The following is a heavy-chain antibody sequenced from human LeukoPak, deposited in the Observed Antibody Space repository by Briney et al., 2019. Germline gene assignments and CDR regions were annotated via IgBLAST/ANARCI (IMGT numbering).Heavy chain of an antibody. J-gene: IGHJ4*02. CDR2: IKQDGSKK. CDR3: ARETGTYYGSFDY. V-gene: IGHV3-7*04. CDR1: GFIFSSLA. D-gene: IGHD1-26*01. Sequence: GGSLRLSCTASGFIFSSLAMTWVRQAPGKGLEWVANIKQDGSKKYYVDSVKGRFTISRDNAKNSLYLQMNSLRAEDTAVYYCARETGTYYGSFDYWGQGALVTVSS.